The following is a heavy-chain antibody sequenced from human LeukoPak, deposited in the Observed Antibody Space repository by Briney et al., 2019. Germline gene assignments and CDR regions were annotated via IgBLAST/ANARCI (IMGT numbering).Heavy chain of an antibody. CDR1: GFTFSSYS. Sequence: GGSLRLSCAASGFTFSSYSMTWVRQAPGKGLEWVSYISSTSSTIYYADSVKGRFTISRDHAKNSLYLQMNSLRAEDTAVYYYARYSSGALVYWGQGTLVTVSS. V-gene: IGHV3-48*01. CDR2: ISSTSSTI. J-gene: IGHJ4*02. D-gene: IGHD5-18*01. CDR3: ARYSSGALVY.